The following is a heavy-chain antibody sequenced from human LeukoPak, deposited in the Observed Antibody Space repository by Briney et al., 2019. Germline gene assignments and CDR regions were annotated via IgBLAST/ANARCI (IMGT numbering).Heavy chain of an antibody. CDR2: IHYSGST. Sequence: SETLSLTCTVSGGSISSSSYYWGWIRQPPGKGLEWIGSIHYSGSTNYNPSLKSRVTISVDTSKNQFSLKLSSVTAADTAVYYCARDRQTFYDYVGGNYRFYFDYWGQGTLVTVSS. CDR1: GGSISSSSYY. V-gene: IGHV4-39*07. D-gene: IGHD3-16*02. CDR3: ARDRQTFYDYVGGNYRFYFDY. J-gene: IGHJ4*02.